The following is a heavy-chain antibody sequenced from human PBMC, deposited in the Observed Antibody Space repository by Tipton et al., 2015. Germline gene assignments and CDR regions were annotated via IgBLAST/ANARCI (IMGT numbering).Heavy chain of an antibody. V-gene: IGHV4-38-2*01. J-gene: IGHJ4*02. CDR2: IFHRGDT. CDR1: GCSISSGYY. Sequence: LRLSCDVSGCSISSGYYWGWIRQPPGKGLEWIGSIFHRGDTNYNPSLKSRVTISLDTSKNQFSLKLNSVTAADTAVYYCARGLLLWFGMSDYWGRGTLVTVSS. D-gene: IGHD3-10*01. CDR3: ARGLLLWFGMSDY.